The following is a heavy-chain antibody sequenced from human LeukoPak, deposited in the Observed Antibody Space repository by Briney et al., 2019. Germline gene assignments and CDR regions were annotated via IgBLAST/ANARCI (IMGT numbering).Heavy chain of an antibody. D-gene: IGHD2-21*02. J-gene: IGHJ4*02. CDR3: ARAGSSSVTGNFDY. V-gene: IGHV3-30*04. CDR1: GFTFSSYA. CDR2: ISYDGSNK. Sequence: GGSLRLSCAASGFTFSSYAMHWVRQAPGKGLEWVAVISYDGSNKYYADSVKGRFTISRDNSKNTLYLQMNSLRAEDTAVYYCARAGSSSVTGNFDYWGQGTLVTVSS.